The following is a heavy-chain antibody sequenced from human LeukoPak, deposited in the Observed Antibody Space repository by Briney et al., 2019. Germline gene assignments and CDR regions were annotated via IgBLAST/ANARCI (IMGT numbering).Heavy chain of an antibody. CDR2: INPNSGGT. J-gene: IGHJ4*02. CDR1: GYTFTGYY. Sequence: ASVKVSCKASGYTFTGYYMHWVRQAPGQGLEWMGWINPNSGGTNYAQKFQGRVTMTRDTSISTAYMELSRLRSDDTAVYYCARVVSRGPGYSYGYGYWGQGTLVTVSS. CDR3: ARVVSRGPGYSYGYGY. D-gene: IGHD5-18*01. V-gene: IGHV1-2*02.